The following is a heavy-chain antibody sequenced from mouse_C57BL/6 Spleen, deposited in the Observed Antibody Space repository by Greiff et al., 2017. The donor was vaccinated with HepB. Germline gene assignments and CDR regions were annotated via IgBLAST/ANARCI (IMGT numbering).Heavy chain of an antibody. D-gene: IGHD2-1*01. CDR1: GFTFSDYY. CDR2: INYDGSST. J-gene: IGHJ4*01. CDR3: ARAGNYVGAMDY. V-gene: IGHV5-16*01. Sequence: EVQRVESEGGLVQPGSSMKLSCTASGFTFSDYYMAWVRQVPEKGLEWVANINYDGSSTYYLDSLNSRFIISRDNAKNILYLQMSSLKSEDTATYYCARAGNYVGAMDYWGQGTSVTVSS.